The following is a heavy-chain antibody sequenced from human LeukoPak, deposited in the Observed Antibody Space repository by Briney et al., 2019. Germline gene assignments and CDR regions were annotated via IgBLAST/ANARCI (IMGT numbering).Heavy chain of an antibody. CDR2: ISSAGRTK. Sequence: GGSLRLSCAASGLTFSDYEMSWVRQAPGKGLEWVSYISSAGRTKYYADSVRGRITISRDNAKNSLYLQMDSLRAEDTAIYYCVRGAAGLRTPYFFDFWGQGTLVTVSS. CDR3: VRGAAGLRTPYFFDF. J-gene: IGHJ4*02. D-gene: IGHD5-12*01. CDR1: GLTFSDYE. V-gene: IGHV3-48*03.